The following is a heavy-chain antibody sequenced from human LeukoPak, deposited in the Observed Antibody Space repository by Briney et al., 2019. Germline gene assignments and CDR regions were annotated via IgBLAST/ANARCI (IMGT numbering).Heavy chain of an antibody. J-gene: IGHJ6*02. V-gene: IGHV4-59*01. CDR1: GGSISSYY. Sequence: SETLSLTCTVSGGSISSYYWSWIRQPPGKGLEWIGYIYYSGSTNYNPSLKSRVTISVDTSKNQFTLKLSSATAADTAVYYCARASVATSYCGGDSYSARPYEMDVWGQGTTVTVSS. CDR2: IYYSGST. D-gene: IGHD2-21*02. CDR3: ARASVATSYCGGDSYSARPYEMDV.